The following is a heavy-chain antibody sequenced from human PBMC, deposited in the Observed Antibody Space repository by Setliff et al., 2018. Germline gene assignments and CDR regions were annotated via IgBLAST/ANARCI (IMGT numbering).Heavy chain of an antibody. CDR3: ARDRSFYYGSGSYLDY. CDR2: INWNGGST. CDR1: GFTFDDYG. Sequence: PGGSLRLSCAASGFTFDDYGMSWVRQAPGKGLEWVSGINWNGGSTGYADSVKGRFTISRDNAKNSLYLQMNSLRAEDTAVYYCARDRSFYYGSGSYLDYWGQGTLVTVSS. V-gene: IGHV3-20*04. J-gene: IGHJ4*02. D-gene: IGHD3-10*01.